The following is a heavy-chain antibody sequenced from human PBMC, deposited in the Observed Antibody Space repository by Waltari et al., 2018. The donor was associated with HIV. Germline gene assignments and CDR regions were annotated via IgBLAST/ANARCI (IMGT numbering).Heavy chain of an antibody. Sequence: QLQLQESGPGLVKPSEILSLTCTVSVGSISSSSYYWGRKRQPPGKVLEWIGSIYYSVSTYYNPSLKSRVTISVDTSKNQFSLKLSSVIAADTAVYYCARERYCSGGSCPFDYWGQGTLVTVSS. V-gene: IGHV4-39*07. CDR3: ARERYCSGGSCPFDY. J-gene: IGHJ4*02. CDR2: IYYSVST. D-gene: IGHD2-15*01. CDR1: VGSISSSSYY.